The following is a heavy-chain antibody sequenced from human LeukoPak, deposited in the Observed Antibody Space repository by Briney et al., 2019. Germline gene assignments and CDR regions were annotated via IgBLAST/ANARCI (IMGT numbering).Heavy chain of an antibody. V-gene: IGHV3-7*01. Sequence: GGSLRLSCGASGFSFSTYWMSWVRQAPGKGLEWVANIKEDGSEKYYVDSVKGRFTISRDNAKNSLYLQMNSLRAEDTALYYCARGYSRATFDIWGQGTVVAVSS. D-gene: IGHD2-15*01. CDR3: ARGYSRATFDI. J-gene: IGHJ3*02. CDR1: GFSFSTYW. CDR2: IKEDGSEK.